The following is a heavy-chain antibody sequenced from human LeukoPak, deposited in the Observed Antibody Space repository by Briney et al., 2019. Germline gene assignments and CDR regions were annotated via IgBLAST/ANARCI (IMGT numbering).Heavy chain of an antibody. CDR3: ARAMEWEPNNY. J-gene: IGHJ4*02. D-gene: IGHD1-26*01. CDR2: ISSSSYI. Sequence: GGSLRLSCAASGFTFSSYSMNWVRQAPGKGLEWVSSISSSSYIYYADSVKGRFTISRDNAKNSLYLQMNSLRAEDTAVYYCARAMEWEPNNYWGQGTLVTVSS. CDR1: GFTFSSYS. V-gene: IGHV3-21*01.